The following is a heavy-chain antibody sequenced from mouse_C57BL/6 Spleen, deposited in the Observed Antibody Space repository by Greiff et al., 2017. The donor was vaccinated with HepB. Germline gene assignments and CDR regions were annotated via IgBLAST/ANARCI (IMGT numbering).Heavy chain of an antibody. D-gene: IGHD2-2*01. CDR1: GYSITSGYY. CDR2: ISYDGSN. J-gene: IGHJ4*01. Sequence: EVKLQESGPGLVKPSQSLSLTCSVTGYSITSGYYWNWIRQFPGNKLEWMGYISYDGSNNYNPSLKNRISITRDTSKNQFFLKLNSVTTEDTATYYCARDGYTNYAMDYWGQGTSVTVSS. V-gene: IGHV3-6*01. CDR3: ARDGYTNYAMDY.